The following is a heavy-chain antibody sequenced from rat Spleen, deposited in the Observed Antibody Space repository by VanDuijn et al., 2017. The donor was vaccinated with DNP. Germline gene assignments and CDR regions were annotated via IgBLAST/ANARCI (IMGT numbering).Heavy chain of an antibody. J-gene: IGHJ1*01. V-gene: IGHV5-7*01. CDR2: ISYDGSST. Sequence: EVQLVESGGGLVQPGRSLKLSCAASGFTFSDYNMAWVRQAPKKGLAWVATISYDGSSTYYRDSVKGRFTISRDNAKSTLYLQMDSLRSEDTATYYCARHHYYSGYYWYFDFWGPGTMVTVSS. CDR3: ARHHYYSGYYWYFDF. CDR1: GFTFSDYN. D-gene: IGHD1-1*01.